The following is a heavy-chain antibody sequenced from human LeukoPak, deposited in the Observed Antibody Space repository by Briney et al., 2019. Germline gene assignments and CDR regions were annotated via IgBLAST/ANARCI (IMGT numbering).Heavy chain of an antibody. CDR1: AFTFSNYT. D-gene: IGHD3-22*01. V-gene: IGHV3-21*01. J-gene: IGHJ3*01. CDR3: AREHHAPVQRYYSDSTSYSAFDV. Sequence: GGSLRLSCAASAFTFSNYTMNWVRLAPGKGLEWVSSISRSSNYIYYADSVKGRFTITRDNAKSSLYLQMNSLRAEDTAVYYCAREHHAPVQRYYSDSTSYSAFDVWGQGTMVTVSS. CDR2: ISRSSNYI.